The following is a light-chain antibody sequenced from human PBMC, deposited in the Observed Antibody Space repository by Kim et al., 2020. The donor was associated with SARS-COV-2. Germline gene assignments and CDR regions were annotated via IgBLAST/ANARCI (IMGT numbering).Light chain of an antibody. CDR1: SSNDGSNT. CDR3: AAWDGSLRGPV. V-gene: IGLV1-44*01. CDR2: SNN. Sequence: GQGVTMSCSGSSSNDGSNTVNWYQQLPGTAPKLLIYSNNQRPSGVPDRFSGSKSGASASLAISGLQSEDEADYYCAAWDGSLRGPVFGGGTKLTVL. J-gene: IGLJ2*01.